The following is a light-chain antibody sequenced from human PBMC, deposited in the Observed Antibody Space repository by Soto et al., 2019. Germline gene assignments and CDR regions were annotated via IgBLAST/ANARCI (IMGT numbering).Light chain of an antibody. Sequence: EIVLTQSPGTVSLSQGERVTLSCRASQNIDSAHLAWYQQKPGRYPSLLLYGAFNRATGIPDRFRGTGSGTDFTLTISRLEPEDFAVYYCQHYGGSSLFGQGTKL. V-gene: IGKV3-20*01. CDR1: QNIDSAH. CDR2: GAF. J-gene: IGKJ2*01. CDR3: QHYGGSSL.